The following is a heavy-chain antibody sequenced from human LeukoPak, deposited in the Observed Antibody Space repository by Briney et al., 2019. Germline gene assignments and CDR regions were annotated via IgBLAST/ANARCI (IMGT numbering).Heavy chain of an antibody. J-gene: IGHJ4*02. D-gene: IGHD5-24*01. CDR1: GFTFSSYG. CDR3: ASRRDGYNVDY. Sequence: GGSLRLSCAASGFTFSSYGMHWVRQAPGKGLEWVAVISYDGSNKYYADSVKGRFTISRDNSKNTLNLQMNSLRAEDTAVYYCASRRDGYNVDYWGQGTLVTVSS. V-gene: IGHV3-30*03. CDR2: ISYDGSNK.